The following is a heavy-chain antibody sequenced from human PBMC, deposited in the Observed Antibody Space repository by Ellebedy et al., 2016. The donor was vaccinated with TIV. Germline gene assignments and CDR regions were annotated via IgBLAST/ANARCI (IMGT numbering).Heavy chain of an antibody. CDR2: INHSGST. CDR1: GGSFSGYY. J-gene: IGHJ6*02. Sequence: GSLRLSXAVYGGSFSGYYWSWIRQPPGKGLEWIGEINHSGSTNYNPSLKSRVTISVDTSKNQFSLKLSSVTAADTAVYYCARGLAVAGTSYYGMDVWGQGTTVTVSS. V-gene: IGHV4-34*01. CDR3: ARGLAVAGTSYYGMDV. D-gene: IGHD6-19*01.